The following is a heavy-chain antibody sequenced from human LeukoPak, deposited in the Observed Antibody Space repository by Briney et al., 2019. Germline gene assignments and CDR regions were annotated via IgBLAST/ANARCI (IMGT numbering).Heavy chain of an antibody. CDR2: IVVGSGNT. D-gene: IGHD1-26*01. J-gene: IGHJ4*02. CDR1: GFTFSNSA. CDR3: TSDPTFYSGRYCFDY. V-gene: IGHV1-58*01. Sequence: SVNVSCTASGFTFSNSAVQWVRQARGQRLEWIGWIVVGSGNTNYAQKFQERVTITRDMSTSTAYMELSSLRSEDTAVYYCTSDPTFYSGRYCFDYWGQGTLVIVSS.